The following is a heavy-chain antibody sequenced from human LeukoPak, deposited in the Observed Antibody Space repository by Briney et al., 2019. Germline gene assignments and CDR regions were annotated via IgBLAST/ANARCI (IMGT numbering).Heavy chain of an antibody. Sequence: PSETLSLTCTVYGGTISSYYWSWIRQPPGKGLEWIGYIYYSGVTNYNPSLKSRVTISVDTSKNQFSLKVRSVTAADTAVYYCAREAHGSSGYYYFQDYWGQGTLVTVSS. V-gene: IGHV4-59*01. CDR2: IYYSGVT. CDR3: AREAHGSSGYYYFQDY. CDR1: GGTISSYY. J-gene: IGHJ4*02. D-gene: IGHD3-22*01.